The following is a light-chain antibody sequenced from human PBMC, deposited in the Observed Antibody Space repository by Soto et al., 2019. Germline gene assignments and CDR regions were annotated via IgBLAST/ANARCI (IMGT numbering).Light chain of an antibody. CDR3: QQYGSSSLT. CDR1: QSVSSSY. J-gene: IGKJ4*01. V-gene: IGKV3-20*01. Sequence: EIVLTQSPDTLSLSAGERATLSCRASQSVSSSYLAWYQQKPGQAPRLLIYDASKRATGIPDRFSGSGSGTGFTLTISRLEPEDCAVYYCQQYGSSSLTFGGGTKVEIK. CDR2: DAS.